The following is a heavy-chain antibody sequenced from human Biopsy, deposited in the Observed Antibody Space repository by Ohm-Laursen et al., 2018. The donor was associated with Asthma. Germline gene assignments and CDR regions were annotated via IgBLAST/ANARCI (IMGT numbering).Heavy chain of an antibody. D-gene: IGHD5-18*01. Sequence: GTLSLTCVVSGGSIRSHDWTWIRLPPGKGLEWIGYISYSGSTNYNPSLKSRVTISVDTSKNQFSLKLSSVTAADTAVYYCARDFVDSAMDYFDYWGQGALVTVSS. CDR2: ISYSGST. J-gene: IGHJ4*02. CDR1: GGSIRSHD. V-gene: IGHV4-59*11. CDR3: ARDFVDSAMDYFDY.